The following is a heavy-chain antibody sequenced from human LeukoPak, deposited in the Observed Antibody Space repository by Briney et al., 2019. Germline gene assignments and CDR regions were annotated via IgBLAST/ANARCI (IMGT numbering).Heavy chain of an antibody. CDR2: IGHNGST. D-gene: IGHD6-19*01. J-gene: IGHJ4*02. CDR1: GGSFSDYN. V-gene: IGHV4-34*01. Sequence: PSETLSLTCAVYGGSFSDYNWTWIRQSPGKGLEWIGEIGHNGSTNYNPSLKGRVTISLDTSKNQFSLRLTSLTAADTAIYYCASPFFERDTRGWSYRDGLWGPGTQVTVSS. CDR3: ASPFFERDTRGWSYRDGL.